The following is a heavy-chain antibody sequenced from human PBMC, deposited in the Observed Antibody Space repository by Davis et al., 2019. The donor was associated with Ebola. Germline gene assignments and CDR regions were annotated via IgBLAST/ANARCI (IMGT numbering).Heavy chain of an antibody. CDR2: IKSKTHGGTT. V-gene: IGHV3-15*01. J-gene: IGHJ4*02. Sequence: PGGSLRLSCVASGFTFSNAWMSWVRQAPGKGLEWVGRIKSKTHGGTTDYAAPVKGRFTISRDDSKNTLYLQMSSLKTEDTAFYFCTTEYNTGWFVGCWGQGTLVTVSS. CDR1: GFTFSNAW. D-gene: IGHD6-19*01. CDR3: TTEYNTGWFVGC.